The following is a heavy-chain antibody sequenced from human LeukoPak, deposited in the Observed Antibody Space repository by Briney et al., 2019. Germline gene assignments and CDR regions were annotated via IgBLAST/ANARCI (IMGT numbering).Heavy chain of an antibody. CDR1: GFTFSDYG. V-gene: IGHV3-30*03. D-gene: IGHD2-2*01. J-gene: IGHJ4*02. CDR2: ISHDLTYQ. CDR3: ARDVSNYFDY. Sequence: GGSLRLSCAASGFTFSDYGMHWVRQAPGKGLEWVAVISHDLTYQAYADSVKGRFTISRDDSKNTLYVQMNSLRTEDTAFYYCARDVSNYFDYWGLGTLVTVSS.